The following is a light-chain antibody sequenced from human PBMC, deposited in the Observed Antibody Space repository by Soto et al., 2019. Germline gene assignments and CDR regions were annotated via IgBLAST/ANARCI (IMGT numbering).Light chain of an antibody. CDR2: CXS. CDR1: QTINSN. J-gene: IGKJ1*01. CDR3: QQYNNGPQT. V-gene: IGKV3-15*01. Sequence: VMTQAPATMSVSPGARATLSXRASQTINSNVAWYQLQDGXVPRXXXDCXSTRATDGPARFSGSGSGTEFTLTISSLQSEDFAEYHCQQYNNGPQTFGQGTKVDIK.